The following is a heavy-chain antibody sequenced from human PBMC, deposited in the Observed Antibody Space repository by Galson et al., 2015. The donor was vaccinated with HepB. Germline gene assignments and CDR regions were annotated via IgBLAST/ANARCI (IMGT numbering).Heavy chain of an antibody. J-gene: IGHJ4*02. CDR3: AQSPRFDNTGHCYDY. V-gene: IGHV3-23*01. CDR2: ISGSANTA. D-gene: IGHD3-9*01. Sequence: SLRLSCAASGFTFSTHAMSWVRQPPGKGLEWVSGISGSANTAYYADSVKGRFTVSRDNSKNTLYLQLNSLRAEDTAVYYCAQSPRFDNTGHCYDYWGQGTLLTVAS. CDR1: GFTFSTHA.